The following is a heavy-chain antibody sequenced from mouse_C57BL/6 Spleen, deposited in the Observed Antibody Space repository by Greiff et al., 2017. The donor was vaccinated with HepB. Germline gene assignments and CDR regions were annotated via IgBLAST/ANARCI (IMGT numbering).Heavy chain of an antibody. CDR2: FYPGSGSI. CDR3: ARPIYGSSFAY. CDR1: GYTFTEYT. Sequence: VKLVESGAELVKPGASVKLSCKASGYTFTEYTIHWVKQRSGQGLEWIGWFYPGSGSIKYNEKFKDKATLTADKSSSTVYMELSRLTSEDSAVYYCARPIYGSSFAYWGQGTLVTVSA. D-gene: IGHD1-1*01. V-gene: IGHV1-62-2*01. J-gene: IGHJ3*01.